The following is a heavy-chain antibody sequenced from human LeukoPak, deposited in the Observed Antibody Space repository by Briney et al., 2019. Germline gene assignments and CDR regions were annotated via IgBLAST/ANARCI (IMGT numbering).Heavy chain of an antibody. CDR2: IYYSGST. D-gene: IGHD6-6*01. CDR1: GGSISSSSYS. J-gene: IGHJ6*02. CDR3: ARAPLEYSSSFGYYYYGMDV. Sequence: SETLSLTCTVSGGSISSSSYSWGWIRQPPGKGLEWIGSIYYSGSTYYNPSLKSRVTISVDTSKNQFSLKLSSVTAADTAVYYCARAPLEYSSSFGYYYYGMDVWGQGTTVTVSS. V-gene: IGHV4-39*01.